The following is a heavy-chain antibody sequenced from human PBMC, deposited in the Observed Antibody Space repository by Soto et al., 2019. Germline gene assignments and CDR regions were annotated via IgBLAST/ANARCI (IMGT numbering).Heavy chain of an antibody. V-gene: IGHV1-2*02. CDR1: GYTFTGYY. CDR2: INPNSGGT. CDR3: ASPYSSSWNYYYYGMDV. J-gene: IGHJ6*02. D-gene: IGHD6-13*01. Sequence: ASVKVSCKASGYTFTGYYMHWVRQAPGQGLEWMGWINPNSGGTNYAQKFQGRVTMTRDTSISTAYMELSRLRSDDTAVYYCASPYSSSWNYYYYGMDVWGQGTTVTV.